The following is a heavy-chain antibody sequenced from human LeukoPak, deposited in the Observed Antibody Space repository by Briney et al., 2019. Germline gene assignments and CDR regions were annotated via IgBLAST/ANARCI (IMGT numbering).Heavy chain of an antibody. D-gene: IGHD2-8*02. V-gene: IGHV4-30-4*01. CDR1: GDSITSSDYY. CDR2: IYYSGST. Sequence: SETLSLTCTVSGDSITSSDYYWSWIRQPPGKGLEWIGYIYYSGSTYYNPSLKSRVTISVDTSKNQFSLKLSSVTAADTAVYYCARGVLVVGHYYFDYWGQGTLVTVSS. J-gene: IGHJ4*02. CDR3: ARGVLVVGHYYFDY.